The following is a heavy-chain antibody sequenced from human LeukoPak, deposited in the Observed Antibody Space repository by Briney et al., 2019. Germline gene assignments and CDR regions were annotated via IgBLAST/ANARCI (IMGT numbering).Heavy chain of an antibody. D-gene: IGHD6-19*01. V-gene: IGHV1-3*01. CDR1: GFTFSHHA. J-gene: IGHJ4*02. CDR3: ARGVWSSHNKEYFFDY. CDR2: INAGNGKT. Sequence: ASVKVSCKASGFTFSHHAMNWVRQAPGQRLVWMGWINAGNGKTKYSQKFQDRVTITRDTSASTTYMELNSLRSEDTAIYYCARGVWSSHNKEYFFDYWGQGTLVTVSS.